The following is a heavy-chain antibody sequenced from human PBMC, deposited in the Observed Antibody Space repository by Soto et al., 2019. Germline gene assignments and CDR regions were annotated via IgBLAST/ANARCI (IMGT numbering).Heavy chain of an antibody. J-gene: IGHJ4*02. D-gene: IGHD4-17*01. Sequence: GASVKVSCKASGGTFISYAISWVRQAPGQGLEWMGGIIPIFGKTNYAQKFQGRVTITTDKSTSTAYMELRSLRSDDTAVYYCARVEEYGDYVAYWGQGTLVTVSS. CDR1: GGTFISYA. CDR2: IIPIFGKT. V-gene: IGHV1-69*05. CDR3: ARVEEYGDYVAY.